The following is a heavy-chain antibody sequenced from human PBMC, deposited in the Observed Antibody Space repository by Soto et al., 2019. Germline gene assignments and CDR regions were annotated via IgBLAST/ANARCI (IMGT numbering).Heavy chain of an antibody. Sequence: EVQLVESGGGLVQPGGSLRLSCAASGFTFSNYWMSWVRQAPGKGLEWVANIKEDGGEIYYLDAVKGRFTTSRDNAKNSLYLQMNFLGAEDTAVYYCGRHNNGDYGYWGLGTVVTVSS. V-gene: IGHV3-7*04. CDR3: GRHNNGDYGY. J-gene: IGHJ1*01. CDR2: IKEDGGEI. D-gene: IGHD4-17*01. CDR1: GFTFSNYW.